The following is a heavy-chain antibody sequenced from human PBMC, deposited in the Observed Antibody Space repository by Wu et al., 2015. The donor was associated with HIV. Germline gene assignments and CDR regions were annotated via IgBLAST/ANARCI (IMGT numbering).Heavy chain of an antibody. D-gene: IGHD2-21*02. CDR1: GYTFTGYY. J-gene: IGHJ5*02. CDR2: INPNSGGT. V-gene: IGHV1-2*02. Sequence: QVQLVQSGAEVKKPGASVKVSCKASGYTFTGYYMHWVRQAPGQGLEWMGWINPNSGGTNYAQKFQGRVTMTRNTSISTAYMELSSLRSEDTAVYYCARALAYCGGDCWFDPWGQGTLVTVSS. CDR3: ARALAYCGGDCWFDP.